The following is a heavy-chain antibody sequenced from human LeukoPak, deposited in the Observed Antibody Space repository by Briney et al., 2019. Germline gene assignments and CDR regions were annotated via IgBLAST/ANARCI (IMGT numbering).Heavy chain of an antibody. J-gene: IGHJ4*02. CDR3: ARSSLLTGVGYYFDY. V-gene: IGHV3-48*03. D-gene: IGHD7-27*01. CDR1: GFAFSSYE. Sequence: PGGSLRLSCAASGFAFSSYEMNWVRQAPGKGLEWVSYISSSGSTIYYADSVKGRFTISRDNAKNSLYLQMNSLRAEDTAVYYCARSSLLTGVGYYFDYWGQGTLVTVSS. CDR2: ISSSGSTI.